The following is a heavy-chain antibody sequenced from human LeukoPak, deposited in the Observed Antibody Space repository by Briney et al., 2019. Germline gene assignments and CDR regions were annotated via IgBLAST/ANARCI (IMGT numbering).Heavy chain of an antibody. Sequence: SETLSLTCTVSGGSIGSYYWSWIRQSPGKGLDWIGYIYYTGSTDYNPSLKSRVTISVDTSKNQFSLKLTSVTAPDTAVYYCARHISGNDGGYFDYWGQGTLVAVSS. CDR1: GGSIGSYY. CDR3: ARHISGNDGGYFDY. CDR2: IYYTGST. D-gene: IGHD1-1*01. V-gene: IGHV4-59*08. J-gene: IGHJ4*02.